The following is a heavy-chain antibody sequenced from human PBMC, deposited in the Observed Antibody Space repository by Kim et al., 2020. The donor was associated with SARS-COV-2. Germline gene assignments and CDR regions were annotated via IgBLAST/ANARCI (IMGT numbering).Heavy chain of an antibody. CDR2: IYYSGST. V-gene: IGHV4-39*01. J-gene: IGHJ4*02. Sequence: SETLSLTCTVSGGSISSSSYYWGWIRQPPGKGLEWIGSIYYSGSTYYNPSLKSRVTISVDTSKNQFSLKLSSVTAADTAVYYCARQGYYDFWSGYYHYWGQGTLVTVSS. D-gene: IGHD3-3*01. CDR1: GGSISSSSYY. CDR3: ARQGYYDFWSGYYHY.